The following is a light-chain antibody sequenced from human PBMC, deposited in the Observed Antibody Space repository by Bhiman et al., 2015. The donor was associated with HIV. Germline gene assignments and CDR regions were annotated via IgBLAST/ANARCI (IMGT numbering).Light chain of an antibody. J-gene: IGLJ1*01. CDR3: HSYDTSLSGYV. CDR2: GNS. CDR1: SSNIGAGYD. V-gene: IGLV1-40*01. Sequence: QSVLTQPPSVSGAPGQRVTISCTGSSSNIGAGYDVHWYQQLPGRAPKLLISGNSNRPSGVPDRFSASKSGTSASLAITGLQAEDEADYYCHSYDTSLSGYVFGTGTKVTTL.